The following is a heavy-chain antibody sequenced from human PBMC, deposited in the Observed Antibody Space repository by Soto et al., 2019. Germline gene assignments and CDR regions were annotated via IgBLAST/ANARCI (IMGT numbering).Heavy chain of an antibody. Sequence: SETLSLTRTVSGGSISSYYCSWIRQPPGKGLEWIGYIYYSGSTNYNPSLKSRVTISVDTSKNQFSLKLSSVTAADTAVYYCARERLLWFGDGGYFDLWGRGTLVTVSS. CDR1: GGSISSYY. J-gene: IGHJ2*01. CDR3: ARERLLWFGDGGYFDL. CDR2: IYYSGST. V-gene: IGHV4-59*01. D-gene: IGHD3-10*01.